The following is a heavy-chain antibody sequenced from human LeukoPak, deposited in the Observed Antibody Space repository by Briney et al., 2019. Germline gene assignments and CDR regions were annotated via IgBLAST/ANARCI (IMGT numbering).Heavy chain of an antibody. CDR1: GFTFSDYW. Sequence: PGGSLRLSCSVSGFTFSDYWMHWVRHGPGKGLIWVAGIKRDGRTKNYANSVQGRFTISRDNAKNTVYLQVNSLTAEDTAVYYCARGGTYGDHYFYYLDVWGTGTTVTVSS. J-gene: IGHJ6*03. CDR2: IKRDGRTK. D-gene: IGHD4-17*01. V-gene: IGHV3-74*01. CDR3: ARGGTYGDHYFYYLDV.